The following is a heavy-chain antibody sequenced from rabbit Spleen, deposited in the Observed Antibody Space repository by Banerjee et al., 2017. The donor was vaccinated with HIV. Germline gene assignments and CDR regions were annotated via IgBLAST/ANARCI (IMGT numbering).Heavy chain of an antibody. V-gene: IGHV1S40*01. Sequence: QSLEESGGDLVKPGASLTLTCTASGFSFSSRYYMCWVRQAPGKGLEWIACIYAGSSGDTYYASWAKGRFTISKTSSTMVTLQVTSLTAADTATYFCTRDDGSGHYIDGYFNLWGPGTLVTVS. D-gene: IGHD1-1*01. J-gene: IGHJ4*01. CDR2: IYAGSSGDT. CDR3: TRDDGSGHYIDGYFNL. CDR1: GFSFSSRYY.